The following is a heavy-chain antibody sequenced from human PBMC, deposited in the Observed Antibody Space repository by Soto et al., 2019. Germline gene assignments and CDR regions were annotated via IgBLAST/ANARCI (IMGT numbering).Heavy chain of an antibody. CDR2: VDSAGSGT. V-gene: IGHV3-74*01. CDR1: GITFSGYW. Sequence: VPLVESGGGSVQPGGSLRLSCVASGITFSGYWMHWVRQVPGKGLVWVARVDSAGSGTSYADSVKGRFTISRDNAKNTLSLKMYSLRVEDTAVYYCATVFEHWGQGIPVSVSS. CDR3: ATVFEH. J-gene: IGHJ4*02.